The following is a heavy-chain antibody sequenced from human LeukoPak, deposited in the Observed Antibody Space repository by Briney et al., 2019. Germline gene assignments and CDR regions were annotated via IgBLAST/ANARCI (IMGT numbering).Heavy chain of an antibody. CDR3: ARDGHPFDY. V-gene: IGHV3-7*03. CDR1: GFTFRSYW. CDR2: INQDGTEK. Sequence: GGSLRLSYAASGFTFRSYWMSWVRQAPGKGLEWVANINQDGTEKYYLDSVKGRFTISRDNAKKSLNLQMNSLRAEDTALYYCARDGHPFDYWGQGTLVTVSS. J-gene: IGHJ4*02.